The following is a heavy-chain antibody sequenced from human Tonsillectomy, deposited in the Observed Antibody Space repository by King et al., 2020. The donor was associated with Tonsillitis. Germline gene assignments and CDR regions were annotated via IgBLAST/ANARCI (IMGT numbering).Heavy chain of an antibody. V-gene: IGHV3-33*05. CDR1: GFAFKSYG. CDR3: ARERLYSSAWGIDY. Sequence: VQLVESGGGVVQPGGSLRLSCASSGFAFKSYGMHWVRQAPGKGLEWVAVISFDATRQNYADSVKGRFTISRDNAKNTLYLQMISLTAEDTAVYYCARERLYSSAWGIDYWGQGSLVTVSS. CDR2: ISFDATRQ. J-gene: IGHJ4*02. D-gene: IGHD6-19*01.